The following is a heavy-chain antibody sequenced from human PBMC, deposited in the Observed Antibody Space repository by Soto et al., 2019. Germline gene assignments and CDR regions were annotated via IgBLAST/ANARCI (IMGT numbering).Heavy chain of an antibody. Sequence: SSVQVSCKASGGPFSRHTINWGRQAPGQGLEWMGGIIPIFGTANYVQKFQGRVTISADKSTTTAYMEVRSLRSEDTAVYYRAGVWWTVGNTAPFAVWGQRTLVTVAS. J-gene: IGHJ4*02. D-gene: IGHD3-16*01. V-gene: IGHV1-69*06. CDR3: AGVWWTVGNTAPFAV. CDR2: IIPIFGTA. CDR1: GGPFSRHT.